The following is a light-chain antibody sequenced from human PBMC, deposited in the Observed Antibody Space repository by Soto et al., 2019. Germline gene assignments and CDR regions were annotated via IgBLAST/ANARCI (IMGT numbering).Light chain of an antibody. CDR1: QIVTSDY. Sequence: DIVLTQSPGTLSLSPGERVTLSCRASQIVTSDYLAWYHQEPGQAPRLLIYGASNRATGIPDRFGGSGSGTDFTLSISRLEPGDFGMYFCHQYGSSPRTFGQGTKV. V-gene: IGKV3-20*01. CDR2: GAS. CDR3: HQYGSSPRT. J-gene: IGKJ1*01.